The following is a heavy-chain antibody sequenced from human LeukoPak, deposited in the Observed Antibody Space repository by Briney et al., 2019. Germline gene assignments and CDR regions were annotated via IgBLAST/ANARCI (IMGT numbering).Heavy chain of an antibody. V-gene: IGHV4-39*01. CDR1: GGSISSSSYY. J-gene: IGHJ4*02. Sequence: PSETLSLTCTVSGGSISSSSYYWGWIRQPPGKGLEWIGSIYYSGSTYYNPSLKSRVTISVDTSKNQFSLKLSSVTAADTAVYYCARGWKGAAGKETFDYWGQGTLVTVSS. CDR3: ARGWKGAAGKETFDY. D-gene: IGHD6-13*01. CDR2: IYYSGST.